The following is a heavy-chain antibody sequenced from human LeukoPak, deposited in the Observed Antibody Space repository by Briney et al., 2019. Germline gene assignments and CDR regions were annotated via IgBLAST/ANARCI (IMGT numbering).Heavy chain of an antibody. V-gene: IGHV3-23*01. CDR2: IGGTGGNI. D-gene: IGHD2-15*01. CDR3: AKGPDFFDCSGGSCFPRIYYYYGMDV. CDR1: GFAFSTYA. Sequence: GGSLRLSCAASGFAFSTYAMTWVRQAPGKGLEWISAIGGTGGNINYADSVRGRFTISRDNSKNTLYMQMNSLRAEDTAVYYCAKGPDFFDCSGGSCFPRIYYYYGMDVWGQGTTVTVSS. J-gene: IGHJ6*02.